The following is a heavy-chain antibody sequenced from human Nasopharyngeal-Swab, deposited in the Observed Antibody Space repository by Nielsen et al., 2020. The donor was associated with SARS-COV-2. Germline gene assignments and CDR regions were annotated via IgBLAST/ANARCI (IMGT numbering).Heavy chain of an antibody. CDR2: VDPSGGST. CDR1: GFSFSNYW. D-gene: IGHD3-3*01. CDR3: VKSNFLDY. J-gene: IGHJ4*02. Sequence: GESLKISCRASGFSFSNYWMHWVRQSPGEGLEWVSTVDPSGGSTYYADSVRGRFTISRDNSKNALYLQMNSLRVEDTAIYYCVKSNFLDYWGQGAQATVSS. V-gene: IGHV3-23*01.